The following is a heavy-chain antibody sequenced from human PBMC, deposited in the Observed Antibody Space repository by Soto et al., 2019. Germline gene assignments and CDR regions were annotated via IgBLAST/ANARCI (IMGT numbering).Heavy chain of an antibody. CDR2: ISAYNGNT. Sequence: GASVKVSCKASGYTFTSCGISWVRQAPGQGLEWMGWISAYNGNTNYAQKLQGRVTMTTDTSTSTAYMELRSLRSDDTAVYYCARAGYCSGGSCFGFDPWGQGTLVTVSS. J-gene: IGHJ5*02. CDR1: GYTFTSCG. V-gene: IGHV1-18*01. D-gene: IGHD2-15*01. CDR3: ARAGYCSGGSCFGFDP.